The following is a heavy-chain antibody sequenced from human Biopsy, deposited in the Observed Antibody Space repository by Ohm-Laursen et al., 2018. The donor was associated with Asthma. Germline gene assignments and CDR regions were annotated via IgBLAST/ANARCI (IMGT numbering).Heavy chain of an antibody. CDR2: ISKDASTQ. V-gene: IGHV3-30*01. CDR1: GFSFSNFA. J-gene: IGHJ3*02. Sequence: SLRLSCAAFGFSFSNFAVHWVRQAPGKGLEWVGVISKDASTQDYADSVKGRFTMVRDNSKNTLDLQMNSLREEDTDVYYCVRDGTDDAFDIWGQGTVVSVSS. CDR3: VRDGTDDAFDI. D-gene: IGHD1-1*01.